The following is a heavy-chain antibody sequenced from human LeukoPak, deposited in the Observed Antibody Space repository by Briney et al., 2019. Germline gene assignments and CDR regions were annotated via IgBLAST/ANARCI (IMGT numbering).Heavy chain of an antibody. CDR3: ARVPKNYYDSSGYIDY. Sequence: GGSLRLSCAASGFTFSSYGMHWVRQAPGKGLEWVAFIRYDGSNKYYADSVKGRFTISRDNSKNTLYLQMNSLRAEDTAVYYCARVPKNYYDSSGYIDYWGQGTLVTVSS. CDR2: IRYDGSNK. J-gene: IGHJ4*02. V-gene: IGHV3-30*02. CDR1: GFTFSSYG. D-gene: IGHD3-22*01.